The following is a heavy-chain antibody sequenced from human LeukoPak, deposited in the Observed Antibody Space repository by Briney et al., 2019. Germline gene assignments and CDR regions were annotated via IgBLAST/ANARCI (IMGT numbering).Heavy chain of an antibody. CDR1: GYTLTELS. D-gene: IGHD5-18*01. CDR3: ATAGTAMVTAPDYYYMDV. Sequence: ASVKVSCKVSGYTLTELSMHWVRQAPGKGLEWMGGFDPEDGETIYAQKFQGRVTMTEDTSTDTAYMELSSLRSEDTAVYYCATAGTAMVTAPDYYYMDVWGKGTTVTVSS. J-gene: IGHJ6*03. V-gene: IGHV1-24*01. CDR2: FDPEDGET.